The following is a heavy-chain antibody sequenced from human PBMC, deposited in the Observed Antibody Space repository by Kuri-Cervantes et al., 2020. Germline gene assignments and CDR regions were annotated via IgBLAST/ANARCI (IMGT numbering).Heavy chain of an antibody. D-gene: IGHD2/OR15-2a*01. CDR3: ARVQKPFPPDY. Sequence: GESLKISCAASGFTFSSYAMHWVRQAPGKGLEWVAVISYDGSNKYYADSVKGRFTISRDNSKNTLHLQVNSLRAEDTAVYYCARVQKPFPPDYWGQGTLVTVSS. J-gene: IGHJ4*02. V-gene: IGHV3-30-3*01. CDR1: GFTFSSYA. CDR2: ISYDGSNK.